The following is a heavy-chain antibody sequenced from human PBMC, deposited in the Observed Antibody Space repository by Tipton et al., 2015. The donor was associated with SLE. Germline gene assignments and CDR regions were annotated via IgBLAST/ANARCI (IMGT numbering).Heavy chain of an antibody. CDR3: TRHDYFASGPVY. J-gene: IGHJ4*02. V-gene: IGHV4-39*06. CDR1: SGSISSYS. CDR2: INYSGTT. D-gene: IGHD3-10*01. Sequence: TLSLTCTVSSGSISSYSWVWIRQPPGKGLEWIGSINYSGTTSYNPSLKSRVTISVDTSKNQFPLKLSSVTAADTAVYYCTRHDYFASGPVYWGQGTLVTVSS.